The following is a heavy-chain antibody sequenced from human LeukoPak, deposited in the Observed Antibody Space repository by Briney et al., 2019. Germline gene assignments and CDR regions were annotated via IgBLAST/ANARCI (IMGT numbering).Heavy chain of an antibody. J-gene: IGHJ4*02. D-gene: IGHD6-13*01. CDR3: ARAELPGIAAIRGVY. CDR1: GFTFSSYA. CDR2: ISYDGSNK. V-gene: IGHV3-30*04. Sequence: PGGSLRLSCAASGFTFSSYAMHWVRQAPGKGLEWVAVISYDGSNKYYADSVKGRFTISRDNSKNTLYLQMNSLRAEDTAVYYCARAELPGIAAIRGVYWGQGTLVTVSS.